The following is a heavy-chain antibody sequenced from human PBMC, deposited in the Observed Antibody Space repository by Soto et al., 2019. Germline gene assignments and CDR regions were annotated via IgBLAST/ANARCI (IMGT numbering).Heavy chain of an antibody. D-gene: IGHD2-15*01. CDR2: ISWNSGSI. J-gene: IGHJ3*02. V-gene: IGHV3-9*01. Sequence: EVQLVESGGGLVQPGRSLRLSCAASGFTFDDYAMHWVRQAPGKGLEWVSGISWNSGSIGYADSVKGRFTISRDDAKNSLYVQMNSLRAEDTALYYCAKEMGYCSGGSCSRGAFDIWGQGTMVTVSS. CDR1: GFTFDDYA. CDR3: AKEMGYCSGGSCSRGAFDI.